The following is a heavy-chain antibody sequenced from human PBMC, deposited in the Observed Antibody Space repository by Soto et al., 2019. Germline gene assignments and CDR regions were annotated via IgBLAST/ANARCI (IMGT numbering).Heavy chain of an antibody. Sequence: SSETLSLTCAVYGGSFSGYYWSWIRQPPGKGLEWIGEINHSGSTNYNPSLKSRVTISVDTSKNQFSLKLSSVTAADTAVYYCARSAMLSFDLWGRGTLVTVS. CDR3: ARSAMLSFDL. V-gene: IGHV4-34*01. J-gene: IGHJ2*01. CDR2: INHSGST. CDR1: GGSFSGYY. D-gene: IGHD2-2*01.